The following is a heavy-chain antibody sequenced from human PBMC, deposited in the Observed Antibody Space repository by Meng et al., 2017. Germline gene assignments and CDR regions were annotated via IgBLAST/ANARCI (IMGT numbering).Heavy chain of an antibody. Sequence: GESLKISCTASGFTFGDYAMSWFRQAPGKGLEWVGFIRSKAYGGTTEYAASVKGRFTISRDDSKSIAYLQMNSLKTEDTAVYYCTPNYYYDSSGYYHYFDYWGQGTLVTVSS. CDR2: IRSKAYGGTT. D-gene: IGHD3-22*01. V-gene: IGHV3-49*03. CDR1: GFTFGDYA. J-gene: IGHJ4*02. CDR3: TPNYYYDSSGYYHYFDY.